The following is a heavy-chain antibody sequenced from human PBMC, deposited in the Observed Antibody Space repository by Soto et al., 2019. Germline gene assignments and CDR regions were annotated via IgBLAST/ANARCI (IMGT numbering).Heavy chain of an antibody. J-gene: IGHJ4*02. Sequence: GGSLRLSCAASGFTFSSYGMHWVRQAPGKGLEWVAVISFDGSNKYYADSVKGRFTISRDNSKNTLYLQMNSLRIEDTAVYYCAKDGSAWYSRHFDYWGQGTLVTVSS. CDR1: GFTFSSYG. V-gene: IGHV3-30*18. CDR2: ISFDGSNK. D-gene: IGHD6-19*01. CDR3: AKDGSAWYSRHFDY.